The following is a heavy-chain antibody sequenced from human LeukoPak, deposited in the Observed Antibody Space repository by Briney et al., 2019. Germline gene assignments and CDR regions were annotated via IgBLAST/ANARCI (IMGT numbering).Heavy chain of an antibody. V-gene: IGHV4-4*07. CDR3: AREYGADSGYDWDFDY. J-gene: IGHJ4*02. D-gene: IGHD5-12*01. CDR1: GGSISSYY. CDR2: IYASGST. Sequence: KPSETLSLTCTVSGGSISSYYWSWIRQPAGKGLEWIGRIYASGSTNYNPSLKSRVTMSVDTSKNQFSLKLSSVTAADTAVYYCAREYGADSGYDWDFDYWGQGTLVTVSS.